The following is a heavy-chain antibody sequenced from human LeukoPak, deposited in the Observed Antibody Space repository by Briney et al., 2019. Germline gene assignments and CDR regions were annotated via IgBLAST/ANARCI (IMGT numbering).Heavy chain of an antibody. CDR2: ISYDGSNK. Sequence: GGSPRLSCAASGFTFSSYAMHWVRQAPGKGLEWVAVISYDGSNKYYADSVKGRFTISRDNSKNTLYLQMNSLRAEDTAVYYCARDLRIAAASNWFDPWGQGTLVTVSS. CDR1: GFTFSSYA. J-gene: IGHJ5*02. D-gene: IGHD6-13*01. V-gene: IGHV3-30-3*01. CDR3: ARDLRIAAASNWFDP.